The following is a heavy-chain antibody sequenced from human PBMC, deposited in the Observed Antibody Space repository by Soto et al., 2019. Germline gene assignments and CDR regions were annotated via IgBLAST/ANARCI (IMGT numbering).Heavy chain of an antibody. Sequence: ASVKVSCKASGYTFTSYAMHWVFQAPGQRLEWMGWINAGNGNTKYSQKFQGRVTITRDTSASTAYMELSSLRSEDTAVYYCALKAAGTTFDYWGQGTLVTVSS. V-gene: IGHV1-3*01. CDR3: ALKAAGTTFDY. J-gene: IGHJ4*02. CDR2: INAGNGNT. D-gene: IGHD1-7*01. CDR1: GYTFTSYA.